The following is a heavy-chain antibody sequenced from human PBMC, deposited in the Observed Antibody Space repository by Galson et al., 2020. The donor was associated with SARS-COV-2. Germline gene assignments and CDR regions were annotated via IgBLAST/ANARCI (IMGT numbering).Heavy chain of an antibody. D-gene: IGHD3-3*01. Sequence: SLKISCAASGFTFDDYAMHWVRQAPGKGLEWVSGISWNSGSIGYADSVKGRFTISRDNAKNSLYLQMNSLRAEDTALYYCAKDSNYDFWSGYHNWFDPWGQGTLVTVSS. CDR1: GFTFDDYA. CDR3: AKDSNYDFWSGYHNWFDP. CDR2: ISWNSGSI. J-gene: IGHJ5*02. V-gene: IGHV3-9*01.